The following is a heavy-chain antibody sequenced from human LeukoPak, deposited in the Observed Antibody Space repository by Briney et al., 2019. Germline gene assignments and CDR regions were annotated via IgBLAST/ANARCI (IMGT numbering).Heavy chain of an antibody. CDR2: IHYSGST. CDR1: GGSISSSSYY. J-gene: IGHJ4*02. CDR3: ARRNSLYYYDNSGYFDY. V-gene: IGHV4-39*01. D-gene: IGHD3-22*01. Sequence: SETLSLTCTVSGGSISSSSYYWGWIRQPPGKGLEWIGTIHYSGSTYYNPSLRSRVTMSVDTSKNQFSLKLSSVTAADTAVYYCARRNSLYYYDNSGYFDYWGQGTLVTVSS.